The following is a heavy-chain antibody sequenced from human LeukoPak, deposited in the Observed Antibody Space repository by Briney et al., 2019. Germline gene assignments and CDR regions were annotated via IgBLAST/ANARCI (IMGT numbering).Heavy chain of an antibody. CDR2: ISSSSSTI. V-gene: IGHV3-48*01. CDR1: GFTFSSYS. D-gene: IGHD1-1*01. J-gene: IGHJ4*02. CDR3: ARLFLEPSFDY. Sequence: GGSLRLSCAASGFTFSSYSMNWVRQAPRKGLEWVSYISSSSSTIYYADSVKGRFTISRDNAKNSLYLQMNSLRAEDTAVYYCARLFLEPSFDYWGQGTLVTVSS.